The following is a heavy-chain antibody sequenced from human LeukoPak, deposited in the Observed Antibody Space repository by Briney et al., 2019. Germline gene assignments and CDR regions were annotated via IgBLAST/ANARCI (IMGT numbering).Heavy chain of an antibody. Sequence: GESLKISCKGSGYSFTSYWIGWVRQMPGKGLEWIGIIYPGDSDTRYSPSFQGQVTISADKSISTAYLQWSSLKASDTAMYYCARTAVAGTGGWYFDLSRRGTLVTVSS. J-gene: IGHJ2*01. CDR3: ARTAVAGTGGWYFDL. CDR2: IYPGDSDT. D-gene: IGHD6-19*01. V-gene: IGHV5-51*01. CDR1: GYSFTSYW.